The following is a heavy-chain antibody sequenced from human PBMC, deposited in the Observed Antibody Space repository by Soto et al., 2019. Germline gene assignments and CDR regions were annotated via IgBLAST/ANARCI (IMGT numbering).Heavy chain of an antibody. CDR3: AKDRGHLAVAAITGGGDFDK. CDR2: ISYNGNNQ. J-gene: IGHJ3*02. V-gene: IGHV3-30*18. D-gene: IGHD6-19*01. Sequence: QIQLVESGGGVVQPGTSQRLSCAASGFTLSSYGMHWVRQAPGKGLEWVAVISYNGNNQYYADSVRGRFTISRDNSNSTLYLQMNSLRPEDTAVYYCAKDRGHLAVAAITGGGDFDKWGQGTTVTVSS. CDR1: GFTLSSYG.